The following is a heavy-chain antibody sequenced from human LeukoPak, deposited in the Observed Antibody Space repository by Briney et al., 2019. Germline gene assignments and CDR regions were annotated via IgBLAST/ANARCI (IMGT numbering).Heavy chain of an antibody. D-gene: IGHD6-13*01. CDR2: ISSSGSTI. Sequence: PGGSLRLSCAASGFTFSSYEMNWVRQAPGKGLEWVSYISSSGSTIYYADSVKGRFTISRDNAKNSLYLQMNSLRAEDTALYYCARDPPGIAAAGSDYWGQGTLVTVSS. J-gene: IGHJ4*02. CDR3: ARDPPGIAAAGSDY. V-gene: IGHV3-48*03. CDR1: GFTFSSYE.